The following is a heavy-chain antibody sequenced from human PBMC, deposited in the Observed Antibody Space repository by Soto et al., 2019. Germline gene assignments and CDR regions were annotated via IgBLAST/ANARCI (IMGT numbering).Heavy chain of an antibody. V-gene: IGHV1-69*02. CDR2: IIPILGIA. CDR3: ARGFNSSGYYYGGHTGYGMDV. Sequence: ASVKVYCKASGGTFSSYTISWVRQAPGQGLEWMGRIIPILGIANYAQKFQGRVTITADKSTSTAYMELSSLRSEDTAVYYCARGFNSSGYYYGGHTGYGMDVWGQGTTVTVSS. J-gene: IGHJ6*02. D-gene: IGHD3-22*01. CDR1: GGTFSSYT.